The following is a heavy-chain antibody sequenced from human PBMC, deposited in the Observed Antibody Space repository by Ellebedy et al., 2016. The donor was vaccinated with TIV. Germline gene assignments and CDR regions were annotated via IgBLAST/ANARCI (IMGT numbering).Heavy chain of an antibody. Sequence: AASVKVSCKASGYTFTGYYMHWMRQAPGQGLEWMGVINPSGGSTSYRQEFQGRITMARDTSTTTVYMELSSLRSEDTAVYYCARDSRHWLEEYSFDYWGQGTLVTVSS. V-gene: IGHV1-46*01. D-gene: IGHD6-19*01. CDR1: GYTFTGYY. CDR3: ARDSRHWLEEYSFDY. J-gene: IGHJ4*02. CDR2: INPSGGST.